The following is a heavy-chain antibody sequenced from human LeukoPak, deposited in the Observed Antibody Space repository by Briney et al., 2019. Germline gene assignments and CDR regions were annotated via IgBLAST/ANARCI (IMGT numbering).Heavy chain of an antibody. CDR2: ISSSSSYI. D-gene: IGHD1-1*01. CDR3: ASDLDSSRLRLIAWNDVSPDAFDL. CDR1: GFTFSSYN. V-gene: IGHV3-21*01. Sequence: GGSLRLSCAASGFTFSSYNMNWVRQAPGKGLEWVSSISSSSSYIYYADSVKGRFTISRDNAKNSLYLQMNSLRAEDTAVYYCASDLDSSRLRLIAWNDVSPDAFDLWGQGTMVTVSS. J-gene: IGHJ3*01.